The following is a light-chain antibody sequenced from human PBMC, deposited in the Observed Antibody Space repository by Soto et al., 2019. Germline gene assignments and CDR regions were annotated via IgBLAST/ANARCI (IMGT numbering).Light chain of an antibody. CDR2: DAS. CDR1: QSVSSY. V-gene: IGKV3-11*01. J-gene: IGKJ1*01. CDR3: QQRSNWPPSWT. Sequence: EIVLTQSPATLSFSPGERDTLSCRASQSVSSYLAWYQQKPGQAPRLLIYDASNRATAIPARFSGRGSGTDFTLTISSLEPEDFAVYYCQQRSNWPPSWTVGQGTKVEIK.